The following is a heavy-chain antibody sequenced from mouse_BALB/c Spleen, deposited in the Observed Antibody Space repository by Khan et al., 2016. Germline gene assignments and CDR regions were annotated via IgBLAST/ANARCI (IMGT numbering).Heavy chain of an antibody. CDR1: GFTFSDYY. CDR2: ISDGGSYP. CDR3: ARDLNWYFDV. Sequence: EVELVESGGGLVKPGGSLKLSCAASGFTFSDYYMYWVRQTPEKRLEWVATISDGGSYPYYPASVKGRFTISRDNAKNNLYLQMSSLKSEDTAMYYCARDLNWYFDVWGAGTTVTVSS. V-gene: IGHV5-4*02. J-gene: IGHJ1*01.